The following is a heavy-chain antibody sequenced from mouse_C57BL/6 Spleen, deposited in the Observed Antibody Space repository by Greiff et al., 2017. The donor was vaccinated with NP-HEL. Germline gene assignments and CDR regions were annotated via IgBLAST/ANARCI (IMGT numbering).Heavy chain of an antibody. CDR2: IYPGSGST. Sequence: VQLQQPGAELVKPGASVKMSCKASGYTFTSYWITWVKQRPGQGLEWIGDIYPGSGSTNYNEKFKSKATLTVDTSSSTAYMQLSSLTSEDSAVYYCARFGEDWDWYFDVWGTGTTVTVSS. J-gene: IGHJ1*03. D-gene: IGHD4-1*01. CDR1: GYTFTSYW. V-gene: IGHV1-55*01. CDR3: ARFGEDWDWYFDV.